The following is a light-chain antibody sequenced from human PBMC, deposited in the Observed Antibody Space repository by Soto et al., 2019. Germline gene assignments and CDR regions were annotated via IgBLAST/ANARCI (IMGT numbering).Light chain of an antibody. V-gene: IGKV3-20*01. CDR1: QSVTNSF. CDR2: GAS. CDR3: QQYVSSPWA. J-gene: IGKJ1*01. Sequence: EIVLAQSPGTLSLSPGERATLSCRASQSVTNSFLAWYQQKPGQAPSLLIYGASRRATGIPDRFTGSGSGTDFTLTISRLEPEDFAVYYCQQYVSSPWAFGQGTKV.